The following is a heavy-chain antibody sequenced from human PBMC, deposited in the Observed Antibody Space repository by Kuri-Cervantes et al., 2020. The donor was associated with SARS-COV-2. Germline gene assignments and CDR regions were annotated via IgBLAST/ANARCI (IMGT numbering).Heavy chain of an antibody. CDR2: IYHSGST. Sequence: GSLRLSCAVSGYSISSGYYWGWIRQPPGKGLEWIGSIYHSGSTYYNPSLKSRATIFLDTSKNQFSLKLRSVTAADTAMYYCARGVGGGETFDFWGQGTLVTVSS. V-gene: IGHV4-38-2*01. D-gene: IGHD3-16*01. J-gene: IGHJ4*02. CDR3: ARGVGGGETFDF. CDR1: GYSISSGYY.